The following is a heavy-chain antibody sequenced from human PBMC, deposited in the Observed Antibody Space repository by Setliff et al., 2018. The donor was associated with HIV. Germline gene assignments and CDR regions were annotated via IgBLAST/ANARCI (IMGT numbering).Heavy chain of an antibody. CDR1: GFTFSDSW. CDR2: ISHDGSSK. V-gene: IGHV3-30*03. CDR3: ARDPAMSGWALAD. D-gene: IGHD6-19*01. Sequence: GGSLRLSCIGSGFTFSDSWMTWVRQAPGKGLEWVALISHDGSSKEYGDSVKGRFTISRDNSKNMVYLEMNNLRGEDSAVYYCARDPAMSGWALADWGQGTQVTVSS. J-gene: IGHJ4*02.